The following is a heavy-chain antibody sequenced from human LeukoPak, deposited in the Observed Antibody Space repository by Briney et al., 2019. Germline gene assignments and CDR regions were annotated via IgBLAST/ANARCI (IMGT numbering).Heavy chain of an antibody. CDR2: IDHSGST. V-gene: IGHV4-4*02. D-gene: IGHD3-22*01. CDR3: ARDPSGYFNY. J-gene: IGHJ4*02. Sequence: SGTLSLTCAVSGGSIINSNWWSWVRQPPGKGLEWIGEIDHSGSTSYNPSLKSRVTISVDTSKNQFSLKLSSVTAADTAVYYCARDPSGYFNYWGQGTLATVSS. CDR1: GGSIINSNW.